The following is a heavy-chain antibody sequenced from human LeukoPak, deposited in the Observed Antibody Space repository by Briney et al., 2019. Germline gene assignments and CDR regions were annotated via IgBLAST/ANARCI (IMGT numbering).Heavy chain of an antibody. CDR1: GGSFSGYY. D-gene: IGHD3-22*01. V-gene: IGHV4-34*01. J-gene: IGHJ1*01. CDR2: INHSGST. Sequence: SETLSLPCAVYGGSFSGYYWSWIRQPPGKGLEWIGEINHSGSTNYNPSLKSRVTISVDTSKNQFSLKLSSVTAADTAVYYCARVGYYYDSSGNFQHWGQGTLVTVSS. CDR3: ARVGYYYDSSGNFQH.